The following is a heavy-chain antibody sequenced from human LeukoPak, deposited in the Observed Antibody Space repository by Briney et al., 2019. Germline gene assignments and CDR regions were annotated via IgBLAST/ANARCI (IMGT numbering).Heavy chain of an antibody. Sequence: SVKVSCKASGGTFSSYAISWVRQAPGQGLEWMGGIIPIFGTANYAQKFQGRVTITADESTSTAYMELSSLRSEDTAVYYCARAKEYSSSLAVWFDPWGQGTLVTVSS. V-gene: IGHV1-69*13. D-gene: IGHD6-6*01. J-gene: IGHJ5*02. CDR3: ARAKEYSSSLAVWFDP. CDR2: IIPIFGTA. CDR1: GGTFSSYA.